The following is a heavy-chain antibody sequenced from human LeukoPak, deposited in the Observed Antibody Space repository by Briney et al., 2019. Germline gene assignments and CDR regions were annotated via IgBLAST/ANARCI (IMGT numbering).Heavy chain of an antibody. Sequence: GGSLTLSCAASGFTVSNTYMTWVRQAPGKGLEWVSFIHSGGRVDNVESVKDRFTISRDNSKNTLFLQMNSLRGEDTAVYYCARSTLGGGFDYWGQGTLVTVSS. D-gene: IGHD3-16*01. V-gene: IGHV3-66*01. CDR3: ARSTLGGGFDY. J-gene: IGHJ4*02. CDR2: IHSGGRV. CDR1: GFTVSNTY.